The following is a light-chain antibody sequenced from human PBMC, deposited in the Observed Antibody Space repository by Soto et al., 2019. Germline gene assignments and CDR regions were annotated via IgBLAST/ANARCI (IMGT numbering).Light chain of an antibody. J-gene: IGKJ2*01. CDR3: LQDRSYPYT. Sequence: AIQMTQSPSSLSASAGDRVTIACRASQGIGSDLGWYQQKAGKAPKLLIYDASSLQSGVPSRFSGSGSGTYFTLTISSLQPEDFATYYFLQDRSYPYTFGQGTTLEIK. CDR2: DAS. V-gene: IGKV1-6*01. CDR1: QGIGSD.